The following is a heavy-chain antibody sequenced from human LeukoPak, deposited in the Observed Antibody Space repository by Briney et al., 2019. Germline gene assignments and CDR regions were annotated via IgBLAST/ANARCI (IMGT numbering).Heavy chain of an antibody. CDR1: GGSISSGGYY. J-gene: IGHJ6*02. D-gene: IGHD3-22*01. V-gene: IGHV4-61*08. Sequence: SSETLSLTCTVSGGSISSGGYYWSWIRQHPGKGLEWIGYIYYSGSTNYNPSLKSRVTISVDTSKNQFSLKLSSVTAADTAVYYCASGYYYDSSGYFGSPSVTLYYGMDVWGQGTTVTVSS. CDR2: IYYSGST. CDR3: ASGYYYDSSGYFGSPSVTLYYGMDV.